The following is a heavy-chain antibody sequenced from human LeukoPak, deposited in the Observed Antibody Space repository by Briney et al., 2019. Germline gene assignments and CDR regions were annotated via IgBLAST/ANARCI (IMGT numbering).Heavy chain of an antibody. V-gene: IGHV3-7*01. J-gene: IGHJ6*02. CDR3: ARDALYSGYDTINYYYYYGMDV. CDR2: IKQDGSEK. D-gene: IGHD5-12*01. Sequence: GGSLRLSCAASGFTFSSYWMSWARQAPGKGLEWVANIKQDGSEKYYVDSVKGRFTISRDNAKNSLYLQMNSLRAEDTAVYYCARDALYSGYDTINYYYYYGMDVWGQGTTVTASS. CDR1: GFTFSSYW.